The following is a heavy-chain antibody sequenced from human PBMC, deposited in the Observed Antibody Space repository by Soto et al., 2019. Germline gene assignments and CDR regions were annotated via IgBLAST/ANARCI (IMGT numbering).Heavy chain of an antibody. Sequence: QVQLVQSGAEVPKPGASVKVSCKASGYTFTNNGISWVRQAPGQGLEWMGWSSVDNGNTNYAQKLQGRVTMTTDTSRTTAYMELRSLTSDDTAVYYCSRDGARVNGECDYWGQGTLVTVSS. J-gene: IGHJ4*02. CDR3: SRDGARVNGECDY. CDR1: GYTFTNNG. V-gene: IGHV1-18*01. D-gene: IGHD3-16*01. CDR2: SSVDNGNT.